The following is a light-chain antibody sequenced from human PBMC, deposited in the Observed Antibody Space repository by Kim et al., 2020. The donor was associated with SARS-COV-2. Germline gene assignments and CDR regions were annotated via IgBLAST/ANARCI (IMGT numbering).Light chain of an antibody. J-gene: IGKJ2*01. CDR3: QQRRNWPAYT. CDR2: DVS. V-gene: IGKV3-11*01. CDR1: QSVGNS. Sequence: LSPGKSATLSCSASQSVGNSLAWYQHKPGQAPRLLLYDVSNRATGIPARFSGSGSGTDFTLTITSLEPEDFAFYYCQQRRNWPAYTFGQGTKLEI.